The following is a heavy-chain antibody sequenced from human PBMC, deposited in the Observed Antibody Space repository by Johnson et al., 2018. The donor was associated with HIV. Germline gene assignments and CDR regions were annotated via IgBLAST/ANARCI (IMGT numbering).Heavy chain of an antibody. CDR2: INWNGGST. V-gene: IGHV3-20*04. CDR1: GFTFDDYG. CDR3: AKAKDTAMVLGAFDI. D-gene: IGHD5-18*01. Sequence: VQLVESGGGVVRPGGSLRLSCAASGFTFDDYGMSWVRQAPGKGLEWVSGINWNGGSTGYADSVKGRFTISRDNSKNTLYRQMNSLRAEDTAFYYCAKAKDTAMVLGAFDIWGQGTMVTVSS. J-gene: IGHJ3*02.